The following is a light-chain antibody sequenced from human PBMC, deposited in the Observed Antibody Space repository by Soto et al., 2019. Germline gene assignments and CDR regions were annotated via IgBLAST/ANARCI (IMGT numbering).Light chain of an antibody. V-gene: IGLV1-51*02. CDR2: EDN. CDR1: SSNIGKNY. J-gene: IGLJ1*01. CDR3: GTWDSSLSVFV. Sequence: QSVLTQPPSVSAAPGQKVTISCSGSSSNIGKNYVSWYQQVPGTAPKLVIYEDNKRRSGIPDRFSGSKSGTSATLGITGLQTGDEADYYCGTWDSSLSVFVFGTGTQLTVL.